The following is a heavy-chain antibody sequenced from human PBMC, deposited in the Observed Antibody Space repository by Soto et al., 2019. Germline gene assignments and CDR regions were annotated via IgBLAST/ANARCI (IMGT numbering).Heavy chain of an antibody. CDR3: VNGSDAAGRDY. Sequence: LLQSGGDLVQPGGSLTLSCSAFGFNFSGSAMIWVRQAPGKGLQWVSAIGGSGASAFYADSVQGRFTISRDNSKDTLYLQMNSLRVEDTAVYYCVNGSDAAGRDYWGQGTLVTVSS. CDR2: IGGSGASA. V-gene: IGHV3-23*01. J-gene: IGHJ4*02. D-gene: IGHD6-19*01. CDR1: GFNFSGSA.